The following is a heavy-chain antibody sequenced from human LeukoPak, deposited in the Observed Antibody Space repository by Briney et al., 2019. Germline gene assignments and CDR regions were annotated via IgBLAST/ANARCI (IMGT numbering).Heavy chain of an antibody. CDR1: GGSISSHY. Sequence: PSETLSLTCTVSGGSISSHYWTWIRQPPGKGLEWLGYFYYSGSSGYIPSLKSRVTISVDTSKNQFSLKLSSVTAADTAVYYCARDRDGYNYYFDYWGQGTLVTVSS. V-gene: IGHV4-59*11. J-gene: IGHJ4*02. CDR2: FYYSGSS. D-gene: IGHD5-24*01. CDR3: ARDRDGYNYYFDY.